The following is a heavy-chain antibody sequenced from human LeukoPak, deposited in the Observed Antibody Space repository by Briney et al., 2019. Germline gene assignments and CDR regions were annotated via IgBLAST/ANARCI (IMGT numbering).Heavy chain of an antibody. J-gene: IGHJ4*02. CDR3: AREQYDFWSGYYCY. Sequence: PSQTLSLTCTVSGGSISSGDYYWSWIRQPPGKGLEWIGYIYYSGSTYYNPSLKSRVTISVDTSKNQFSLKLSSVTAADTAVYYCAREQYDFWSGYYCYWGQGTLVTVSS. CDR2: IYYSGST. V-gene: IGHV4-30-4*08. D-gene: IGHD3-3*01. CDR1: GGSISSGDYY.